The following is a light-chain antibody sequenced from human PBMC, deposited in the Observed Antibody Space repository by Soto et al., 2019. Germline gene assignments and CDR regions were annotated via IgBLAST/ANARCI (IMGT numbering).Light chain of an antibody. CDR3: QQRSHWPPA. J-gene: IGKJ2*01. V-gene: IGKV3-11*01. Sequence: EIVLTQSPATLSLSPGERATLSCRASQSVSSYLAWYQQKPGQAPRLLIYDASNRATGIPARFSGSGSGTAFTLTISSLEPADSAVDSCQQRSHWPPAFGQGTKVEIK. CDR1: QSVSSY. CDR2: DAS.